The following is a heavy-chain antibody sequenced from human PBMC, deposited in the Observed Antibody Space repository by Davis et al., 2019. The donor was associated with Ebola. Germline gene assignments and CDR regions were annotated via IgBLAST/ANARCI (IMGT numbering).Heavy chain of an antibody. V-gene: IGHV3-74*01. CDR3: ARGPGIAAAGTRFSYYYGMDV. Sequence: HTGGSLRLSCAASGFTFSSYWMHWVRQAPGKGLVWVSRINSDGSSTSYADSVQGRFTISRDNAKNSLYLQMNSLRAEDTAAYYCARGPGIAAAGTRFSYYYGMDVWGQGTTVTVSS. CDR2: INSDGSST. J-gene: IGHJ6*02. CDR1: GFTFSSYW. D-gene: IGHD6-13*01.